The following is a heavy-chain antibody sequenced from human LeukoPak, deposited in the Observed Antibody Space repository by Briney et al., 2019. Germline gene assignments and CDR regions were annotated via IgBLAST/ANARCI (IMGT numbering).Heavy chain of an antibody. CDR1: GGSFSTYD. V-gene: IGHV4-34*01. J-gene: IGHJ5*02. Sequence: SETLSLTCAVYGGSFSTYDWNCIRQPPGKGLEWIGQINPSGTTNYTPSLKSRVTMSVDTSKKQVSLKLSSVTDADTAVYYCARVDKAMSAFDPWGRGTLVTVSS. CDR3: ARVDKAMSAFDP. D-gene: IGHD5-18*01. CDR2: INPSGTT.